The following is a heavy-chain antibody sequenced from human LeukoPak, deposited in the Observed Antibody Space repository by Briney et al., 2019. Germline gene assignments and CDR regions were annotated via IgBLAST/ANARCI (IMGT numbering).Heavy chain of an antibody. CDR2: IYYSGST. D-gene: IGHD1-1*01. Sequence: KPSETLSLTCTVSGGSISSYYWSWIRHPPGKGLEWIGYIYYSGSTNYNPSLKSRVTISVDTSKNQFSLKLSSLTAADTAVYYCARTGPFHGQFDYWGQGTLVTVSS. V-gene: IGHV4-59*01. CDR3: ARTGPFHGQFDY. CDR1: GGSISSYY. J-gene: IGHJ4*02.